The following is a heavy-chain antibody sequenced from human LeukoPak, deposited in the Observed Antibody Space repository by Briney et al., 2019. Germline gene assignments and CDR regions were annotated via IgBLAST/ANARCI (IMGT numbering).Heavy chain of an antibody. CDR3: AKDRAESIAVAGLEYYFDY. CDR2: ISGSGGST. CDR1: GFTFSSYA. Sequence: PGGSLRLSCAASGFTFSSYAMSWVRQAPGQGLEWVSAISGSGGSTYYADSVKGRFTISRDNSKNTLYLQMNSLRAEDTAVYYCAKDRAESIAVAGLEYYFDYWGQGTLVTVSS. J-gene: IGHJ4*02. V-gene: IGHV3-23*01. D-gene: IGHD6-19*01.